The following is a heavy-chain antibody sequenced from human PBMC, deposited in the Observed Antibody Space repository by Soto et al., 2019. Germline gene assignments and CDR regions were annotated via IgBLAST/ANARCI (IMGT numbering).Heavy chain of an antibody. CDR2: IVPLVDIT. J-gene: IGHJ4*02. D-gene: IGHD5-12*01. V-gene: IGHV1-69*08. Sequence: QVQLVQSGAEVKKPGSSVKVSCEASGGTFSRYTISWVRQAPGQELEWMGRIVPLVDITNYAQKFQGRVTITAAKSASTVYMELRGLRSEDTAIYYCARDLDSGYDWIVGYWGQGTLVTVSS. CDR1: GGTFSRYT. CDR3: ARDLDSGYDWIVGY.